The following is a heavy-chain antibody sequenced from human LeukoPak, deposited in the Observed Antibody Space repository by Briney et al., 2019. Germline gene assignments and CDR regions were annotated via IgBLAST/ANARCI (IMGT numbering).Heavy chain of an antibody. V-gene: IGHV4-4*07. Sequence: KPSETLSLTCTVSGGSISSYYWSWIRQPAGKGLEWIGRVYSSGSTNYNPSLKSRVTMSVDTSKNQFSLKLSSVTAADTAVYYCARGRDWNKWFDPWGQGTLVTVSS. CDR3: ARGRDWNKWFDP. CDR2: VYSSGST. D-gene: IGHD3/OR15-3a*01. CDR1: GGSISSYY. J-gene: IGHJ5*02.